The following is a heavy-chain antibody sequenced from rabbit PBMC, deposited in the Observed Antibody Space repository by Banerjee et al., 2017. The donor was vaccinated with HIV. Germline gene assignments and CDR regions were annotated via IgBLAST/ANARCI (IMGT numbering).Heavy chain of an antibody. D-gene: IGHD4-1*01. CDR1: GFSFSGGYW. Sequence: QSLEESGGDLVKPGASLTLTCTASGFSFSGGYWMCWVRQAPGKGLEWIGCISTSSGVTWYASWAKGRFTISKTSSTTVTLQMTSLTAADTATYFCARDRDSSDGHHYFNLWGPGTLVTVS. V-gene: IGHV1S40*01. J-gene: IGHJ4*01. CDR2: ISTSSGVT. CDR3: ARDRDSSDGHHYFNL.